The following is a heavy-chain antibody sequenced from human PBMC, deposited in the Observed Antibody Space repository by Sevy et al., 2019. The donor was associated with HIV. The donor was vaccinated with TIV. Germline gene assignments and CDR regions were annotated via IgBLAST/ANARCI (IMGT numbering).Heavy chain of an antibody. CDR1: GGSISSYY. D-gene: IGHD4-17*01. CDR3: ASGSYLVGGSVTSHYDGMDF. J-gene: IGHJ6*01. V-gene: IGHV4-4*07. Sequence: SETLSLTCTVSGGSISSYYWSWIRQPAGKGLEWIGRIYTSGSTNYNPSLKSRVTMSVDTSKNQFSLKLSSVTAADTAVYYCASGSYLVGGSVTSHYDGMDFWGQGTTVTVSS. CDR2: IYTSGST.